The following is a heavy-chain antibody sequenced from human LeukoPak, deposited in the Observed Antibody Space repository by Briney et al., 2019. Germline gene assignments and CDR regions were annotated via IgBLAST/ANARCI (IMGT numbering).Heavy chain of an antibody. CDR2: IYYTGST. D-gene: IGHD6-13*01. CDR1: GGSVSSYY. V-gene: IGHV4-59*02. CDR3: ARQAAAGTNWFDP. Sequence: SETLSLTCTVSGGSVSSYYWNWIRQPPGKGLEWIGYIYYTGSTNYNPSLKSRVTISVDTSKNQFSLKLSSVTAADTAVYYCARQAAAGTNWFDPWGQGTLVTVSS. J-gene: IGHJ5*02.